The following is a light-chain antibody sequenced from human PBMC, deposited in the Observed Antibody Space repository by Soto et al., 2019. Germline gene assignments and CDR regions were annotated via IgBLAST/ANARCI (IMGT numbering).Light chain of an antibody. Sequence: QSALTQPASVSGSPGQSITISCTETSSDVGVSTYVSWYQQHPGKAPKIMIYDVTNRPSGVSDRFSVSKSGNTASLTISGLQAEDEADYYCSLYRGTNKEVFGGGTKLTVL. CDR1: SSDVGVSTY. V-gene: IGLV2-14*03. CDR3: SLYRGTNKEV. J-gene: IGLJ2*01. CDR2: DVT.